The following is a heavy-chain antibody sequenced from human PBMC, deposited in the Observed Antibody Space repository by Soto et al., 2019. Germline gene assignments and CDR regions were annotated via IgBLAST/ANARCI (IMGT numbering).Heavy chain of an antibody. J-gene: IGHJ4*02. CDR3: XKEGVLRFLEWLSYFDY. CDR1: GFTFSSYG. V-gene: IGHV3-30*18. CDR2: ISYDGSNK. Sequence: GGSLRLSCAASGFTFSSYGMHWVRQAPGKGLEWVAVISYDGSNKYYADSVKGRFTISRDNSKNTLYLQMNSLRAEDTAVYYCXKEGVLRFLEWLSYFDYWGQGTLVTVSS. D-gene: IGHD3-3*01.